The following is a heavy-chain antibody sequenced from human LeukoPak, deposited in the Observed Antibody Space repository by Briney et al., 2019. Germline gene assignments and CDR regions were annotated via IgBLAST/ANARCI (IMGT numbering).Heavy chain of an antibody. CDR3: AKDRVDGYYGLDV. Sequence: GGSLRLSCAASGFTFSSYSMNWVRQAPGKGLEWVSYISSSSSTIYYADSVKGRFTISRDNAKNSLYLQMNSLRVEDTALYYCAKDRVDGYYGLDVWGQGTTVAVSS. D-gene: IGHD3-10*01. V-gene: IGHV3-48*04. J-gene: IGHJ6*02. CDR2: ISSSSSTI. CDR1: GFTFSSYS.